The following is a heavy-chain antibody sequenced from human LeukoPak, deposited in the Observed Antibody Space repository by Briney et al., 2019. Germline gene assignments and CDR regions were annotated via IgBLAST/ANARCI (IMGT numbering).Heavy chain of an antibody. CDR2: ISYDGSNK. V-gene: IGHV3-30*04. D-gene: IGHD3-10*01. CDR3: ARDHGSGSYFDY. Sequence: GRSLRLSCAASRFTFSSYAMHWVRQAPGKGLEWVAVISYDGSNKYYADSVKGRFTISRDNSKNTLYLQMNSLRAEDTAVYYCARDHGSGSYFDYWGQGTLVTVSS. J-gene: IGHJ4*02. CDR1: RFTFSSYA.